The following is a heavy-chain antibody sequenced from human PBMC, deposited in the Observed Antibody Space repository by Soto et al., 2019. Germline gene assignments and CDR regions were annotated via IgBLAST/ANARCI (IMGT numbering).Heavy chain of an antibody. CDR3: AKNPENYYYGMDV. CDR2: IIPIFGTA. J-gene: IGHJ6*02. CDR1: GGTFSSYA. V-gene: IGHV1-69*12. Sequence: QVQLVQSGAEVKKPGSSVKVSCKASGGTFSSYAISWVRQAPGQGLEWMGGIIPIFGTANYAQKFQGRVTITEGDSTSTAYMELSSLRSEDPAVYYCAKNPENYYYGMDVWGQGTTVTVSS.